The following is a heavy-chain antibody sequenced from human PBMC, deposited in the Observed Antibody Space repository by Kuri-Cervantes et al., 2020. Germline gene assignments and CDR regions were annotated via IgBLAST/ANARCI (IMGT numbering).Heavy chain of an antibody. V-gene: IGHV4-34*01. CDR2: INHSGST. CDR3: GGGGSLLYYFDY. Sequence: SETLSLTCVVYGGSFSGYYWSWIRQPPGKGLEWIGEINHSGSTNYNPSLKSRVTISVDTSKNQFSLKLSSVTAADTAVYYCGGGGSLLYYFDYWGQGTLVTVSS. D-gene: IGHD2-15*01. J-gene: IGHJ4*02. CDR1: GGSFSGYY.